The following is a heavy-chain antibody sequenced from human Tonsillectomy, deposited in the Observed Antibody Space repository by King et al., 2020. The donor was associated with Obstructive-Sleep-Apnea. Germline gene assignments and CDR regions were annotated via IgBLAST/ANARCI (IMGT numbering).Heavy chain of an antibody. D-gene: IGHD2-2*01. CDR1: GFTFSSYA. J-gene: IGHJ4*02. CDR3: AKAARYCSSTSCYADGFDY. Sequence: VQLVESGGGLVQPGGSLRLSCAASGFTFSSYAMSWVRQAPGKGLEWVSAISGSGGSTNYADSVKGRFTISRDNSKNKLYLQMNSLRAEDTAVYYCAKAARYCSSTSCYADGFDYWGQGTLVTVSS. V-gene: IGHV3-23*04. CDR2: ISGSGGST.